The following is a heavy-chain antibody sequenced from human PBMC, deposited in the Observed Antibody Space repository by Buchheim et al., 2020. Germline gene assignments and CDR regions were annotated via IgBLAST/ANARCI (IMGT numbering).Heavy chain of an antibody. Sequence: EVQLLESGGDLVQPGGSLRLSCAGSGFNYINHALNWVRQAPGTGLEWVSSITGGGVTTYYADSVKGSFTISRDNSRSTLYVLINSLRAEDTSTYFCTRSMAVAGYSFYYYGMDVWGPGTT. CDR2: ITGGGVTT. J-gene: IGHJ6*02. V-gene: IGHV3-23*01. D-gene: IGHD6-19*01. CDR3: TRSMAVAGYSFYYYGMDV. CDR1: GFNYINHA.